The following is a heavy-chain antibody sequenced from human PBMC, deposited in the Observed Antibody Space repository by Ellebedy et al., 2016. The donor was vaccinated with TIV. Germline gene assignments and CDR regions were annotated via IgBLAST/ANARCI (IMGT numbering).Heavy chain of an antibody. V-gene: IGHV3-23*01. Sequence: GESLKISCAASGFTFSSYSMNWVRQAPGKGLEWVSSISSSGGTTYYADSGKGRFTISRDNSKNTVYLQMNNLRAEDTALYYCARGRDYYFDFWGQGTLVSVSS. CDR1: GFTFSSYS. J-gene: IGHJ4*02. CDR3: ARGRDYYFDF. D-gene: IGHD3/OR15-3a*01. CDR2: ISSSGGTT.